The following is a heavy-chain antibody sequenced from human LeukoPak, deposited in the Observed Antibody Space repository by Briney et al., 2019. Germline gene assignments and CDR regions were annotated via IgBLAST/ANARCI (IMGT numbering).Heavy chain of an antibody. D-gene: IGHD3-3*01. J-gene: IGHJ4*02. V-gene: IGHV3-73*01. CDR3: TRFYDFGLDY. CDR1: GFTFSGSA. Sequence: PGGSLRLSCAASGFTFSGSAMHWVRQASGKGLEWVGRIRSKANNYATAYAASVKGRFTVSRGDSKNTAYLQMNSLKTEDTAVYYCTRFYDFGLDYWGQGTPVTVSS. CDR2: IRSKANNYAT.